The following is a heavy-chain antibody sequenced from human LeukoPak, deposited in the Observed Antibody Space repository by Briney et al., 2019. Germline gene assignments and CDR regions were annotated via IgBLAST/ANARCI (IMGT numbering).Heavy chain of an antibody. D-gene: IGHD2-2*01. Sequence: SVKVSCKASGGTFSSYAISWVRQAPGQGLEWMGGIIPIFGTANYAQKFQGRVTMTRNTSISTAYMELSSLRSEDTAVYYCAREYQLLKYYYMDVWGKGTTVTISS. J-gene: IGHJ6*03. CDR3: AREYQLLKYYYMDV. V-gene: IGHV1-69*05. CDR2: IIPIFGTA. CDR1: GGTFSSYA.